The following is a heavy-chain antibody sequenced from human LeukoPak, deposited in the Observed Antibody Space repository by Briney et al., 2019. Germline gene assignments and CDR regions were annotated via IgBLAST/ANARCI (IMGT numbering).Heavy chain of an antibody. CDR2: IYTGGSI. CDR3: ARTSTLTTAFGI. CDR1: GGFISRGYYY. D-gene: IGHD4-11*01. Sequence: SQTLSLTSSLSGGFISRGYYYWSGLRQPGGKGLEWTGRIYTGGSINYNPPLKTRVIISTDTSKNQFSLKLTSVTAADTAVYYCARTSTLTTAFGIWGQGTLVTVSS. J-gene: IGHJ4*02. V-gene: IGHV4-61*02.